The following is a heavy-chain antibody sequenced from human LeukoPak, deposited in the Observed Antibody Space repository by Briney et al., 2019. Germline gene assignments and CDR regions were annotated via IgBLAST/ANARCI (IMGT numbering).Heavy chain of an antibody. D-gene: IGHD6-6*01. CDR1: RFTFTSAA. Sequence: SVKVSCKASRFTFTSAAMQWVRQARGQRLEWIGWIVVGSGNTNYAQKFQERVTITRDMSTSTAYMELSSLRSEDTAVYYCAASAYSSSSGDYWGQGTLVTVSS. CDR2: IVVGSGNT. J-gene: IGHJ4*02. CDR3: AASAYSSSSGDY. V-gene: IGHV1-58*02.